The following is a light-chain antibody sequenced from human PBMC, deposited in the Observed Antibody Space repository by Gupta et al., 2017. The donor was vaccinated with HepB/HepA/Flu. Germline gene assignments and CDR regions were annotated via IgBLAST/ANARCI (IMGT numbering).Light chain of an antibody. J-gene: IGKJ4*01. V-gene: IGKV1-39*01. CDR1: QYINNY. CDR3: QQTDSSLLT. CDR2: AAS. Sequence: DIQMTQSPSSLSASVGDRVTITCRTTQYINNYLNWYQQKPGKAPRLLIYAASSLQSGVPSRFSGSGSGTDFTLTISSLQPEDFATYYCQQTDSSLLTFGGGTKVDIK.